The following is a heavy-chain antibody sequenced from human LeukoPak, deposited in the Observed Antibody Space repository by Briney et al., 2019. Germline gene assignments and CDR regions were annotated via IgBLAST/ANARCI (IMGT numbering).Heavy chain of an antibody. D-gene: IGHD6-13*01. CDR1: GFTFSSYA. V-gene: IGHV3-23*01. Sequence: GGSLRLSCAASGFTFSSYAMSWVRQAPWKGLEWVSAISTSGGSTYYADSVKGRFTISRDNSKNTLHLQMNSLRAEDTAVYYCAKYGGSSWFPYYWGQGTLVTVSS. CDR3: AKYGGSSWFPYY. CDR2: ISTSGGST. J-gene: IGHJ4*02.